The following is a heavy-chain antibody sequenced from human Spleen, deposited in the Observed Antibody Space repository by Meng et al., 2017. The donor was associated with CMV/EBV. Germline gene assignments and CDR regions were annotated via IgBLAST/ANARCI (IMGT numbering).Heavy chain of an antibody. J-gene: IGHJ4*02. Sequence: KVSCKGSGYSFTSYWIAWVRQKPGKGLEWMGIIYPGDSDTRYSPSFQGQVTISADKSITTAYLQWSSLRASDTAIYYCARQYSSHFDYWGQGTLVTVSS. D-gene: IGHD6-19*01. CDR3: ARQYSSHFDY. V-gene: IGHV5-51*01. CDR2: IYPGDSDT. CDR1: GYSFTSYW.